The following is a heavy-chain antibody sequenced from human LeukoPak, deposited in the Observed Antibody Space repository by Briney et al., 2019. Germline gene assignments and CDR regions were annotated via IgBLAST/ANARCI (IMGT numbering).Heavy chain of an antibody. J-gene: IGHJ4*02. Sequence: GASVKVSCTASGYPFISYPITWVRQVPGQGLEWMGWISNYNGNTKSARKLQGRVTMTTDTSTNTAYMELRSLTSDDTAMYYCARVRDSGYDENDYWGQGTLVTVSS. CDR3: ARVRDSGYDENDY. D-gene: IGHD5-12*01. CDR2: ISNYNGNT. V-gene: IGHV1-18*04. CDR1: GYPFISYP.